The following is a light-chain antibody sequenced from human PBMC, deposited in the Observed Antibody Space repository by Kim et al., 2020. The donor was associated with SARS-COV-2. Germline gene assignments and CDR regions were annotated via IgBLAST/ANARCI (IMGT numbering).Light chain of an antibody. CDR2: QDT. CDR1: KLEDRY. V-gene: IGLV3-1*01. Sequence: SYELTQPPSVSVSPGQTARITCSGDKLEDRYVCWYQQKAGQSPAPVIFQDTKRPSGIPERFSGSKSGNTATLTISGTQATDEAYYYCQVWDSSTKGVFGGGTRVTVL. J-gene: IGLJ3*02. CDR3: QVWDSSTKGV.